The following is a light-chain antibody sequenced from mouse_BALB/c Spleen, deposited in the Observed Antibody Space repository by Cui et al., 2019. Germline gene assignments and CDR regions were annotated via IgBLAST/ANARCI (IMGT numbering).Light chain of an antibody. CDR2: DTA. Sequence: QLVLTQSPALISPSPGEKVTMTWSASSSISYIYWYQQKPGSSPRLLIYDTANLASGVPVRFSGSGSGNSYSLTSSRMEAEDAATYYCQQWSSYPRTFGGGTKLEIK. J-gene: IGKJ1*01. CDR1: SSISY. V-gene: IGKV4-55*01. CDR3: QQWSSYPRT.